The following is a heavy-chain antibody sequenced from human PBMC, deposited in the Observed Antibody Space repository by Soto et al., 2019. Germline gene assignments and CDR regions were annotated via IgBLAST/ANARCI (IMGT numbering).Heavy chain of an antibody. J-gene: IGHJ6*02. CDR1: LGSFRSYA. Sequence: GXSVKFSCKASLGSFRSYAISWVRQAPGQGLEWMGGIIPIFGTANYAQKFQGRVTITADESTSTAYMELSSLRSEYTAVYYCARDTHTDYYYGMDVWGQGNTVAV. V-gene: IGHV1-69*13. CDR3: ARDTHTDYYYGMDV. CDR2: IIPIFGTA. D-gene: IGHD4-17*01.